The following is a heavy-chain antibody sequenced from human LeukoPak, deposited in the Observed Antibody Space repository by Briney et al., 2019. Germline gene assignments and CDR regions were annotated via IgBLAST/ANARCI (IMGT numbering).Heavy chain of an antibody. D-gene: IGHD1-26*01. V-gene: IGHV3-7*01. J-gene: IGHJ4*02. CDR2: IKQDGSEK. CDR1: GFTFSSYW. CDR3: VRIYGGSYYDY. Sequence: GGSLRLSCAASGFTFSSYWMSWVRQAPGKGLEWVANIKQDGSEKYYVDSVKGRFTISRDNAKNSLYLQMNSLRAEDTAVYYCVRIYGGSYYDYWGQGTLVTVSS.